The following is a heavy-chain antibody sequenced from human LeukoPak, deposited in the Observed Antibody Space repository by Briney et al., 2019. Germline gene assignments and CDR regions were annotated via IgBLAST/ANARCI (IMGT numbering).Heavy chain of an antibody. CDR1: GRSISSGSHY. D-gene: IGHD5-24*01. CDR2: IYTSGST. J-gene: IGHJ4*02. V-gene: IGHV4-61*02. Sequence: SETLSLTCTVSGRSISSGSHYWSWIRRPAGKGLEWIGRIYTSGSTNYNPSLKSRVTISVDTSKNQFSLKLSSVTAADTAVYYCAREDGYRYYFDYWGQGTLVTVSS. CDR3: AREDGYRYYFDY.